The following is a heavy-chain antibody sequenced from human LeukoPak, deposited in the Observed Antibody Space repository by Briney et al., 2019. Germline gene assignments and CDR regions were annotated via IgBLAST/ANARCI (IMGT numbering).Heavy chain of an antibody. V-gene: IGHV3-9*03. CDR1: GFTLDDYA. CDR2: ISWNGGRI. D-gene: IGHD3-3*01. CDR3: ANVSSGIFGVVTSGAYFDS. Sequence: GGSLRLSCAASGFTLDDYATYWVRQAPGKGLEWVSGISWNGGRIVYADSVKGRFTISRDTAKNSLYLQINSLITEDMAFYYCANVSSGIFGVVTSGAYFDSWGQGTLVTVSS. J-gene: IGHJ4*02.